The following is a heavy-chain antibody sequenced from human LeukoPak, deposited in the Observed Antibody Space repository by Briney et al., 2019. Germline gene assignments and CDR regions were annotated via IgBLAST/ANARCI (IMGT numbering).Heavy chain of an antibody. CDR3: ARVAGNYYDSSGYYPMYYFDY. J-gene: IGHJ4*02. D-gene: IGHD3-22*01. V-gene: IGHV3-11*01. CDR1: GFTFSDYY. Sequence: GGSLRLSCAASGFTFSDYYMSWIRQAPGKGLEWVSYISSSGSTIYYADSVKGRFTISRDNAKNSLYLQMNSLRAEDTAVYYCARVAGNYYDSSGYYPMYYFDYWGQGTLVTVSS. CDR2: ISSSGSTI.